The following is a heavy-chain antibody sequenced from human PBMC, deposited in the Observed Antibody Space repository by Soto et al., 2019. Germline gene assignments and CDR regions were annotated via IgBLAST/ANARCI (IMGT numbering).Heavy chain of an antibody. CDR3: ARAPPGCSSTSCYRYYYYYMDV. J-gene: IGHJ6*03. D-gene: IGHD2-2*01. Sequence: PGGSLRLSCAASGFTFSSYSMNWVRQAPGKGLEWVSYISSSSSTIYYTDSVKGRFTISRDNAKNSLYLQMNSLRAEDTAVFYCARAPPGCSSTSCYRYYYYYMDVWGKGTTVTVSS. CDR1: GFTFSSYS. V-gene: IGHV3-48*01. CDR2: ISSSSSTI.